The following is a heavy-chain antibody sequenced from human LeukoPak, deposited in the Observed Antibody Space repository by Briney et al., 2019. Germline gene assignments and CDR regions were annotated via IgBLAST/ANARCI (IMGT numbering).Heavy chain of an antibody. CDR3: ARTYDVAAGTLHTLYFDL. J-gene: IGHJ2*01. CDR1: GGSISSSSYY. CDR2: IYYSGST. V-gene: IGHV4-39*01. Sequence: SETLSLACTVSGGSISSSSYYWGWIRQPPGKGLEWIGSIYYSGSTSYNPSLKSRVTISVDTSKTQFSLKLSSVTAADTAVYYCARTYDVAAGTLHTLYFDLWGRGTLVTVSS. D-gene: IGHD6-13*01.